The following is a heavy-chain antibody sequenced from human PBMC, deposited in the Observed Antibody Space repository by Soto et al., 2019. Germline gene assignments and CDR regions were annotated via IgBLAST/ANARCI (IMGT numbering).Heavy chain of an antibody. D-gene: IGHD2-21*02. J-gene: IGHJ4*02. Sequence: SYWIGWVRQMPGKGLEWMGIIYPGDSDTRYSPSFQGQVTISADKSISTAYLQWSSLKASDTATYYCARFPLNCGADCFFDYWGQGTVVTVSS. CDR3: ARFPLNCGADCFFDY. V-gene: IGHV5-51*01. CDR2: IYPGDSDT. CDR1: SYW.